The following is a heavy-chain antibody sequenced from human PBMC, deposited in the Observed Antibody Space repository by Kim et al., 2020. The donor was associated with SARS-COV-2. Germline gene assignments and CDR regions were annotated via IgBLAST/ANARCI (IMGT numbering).Heavy chain of an antibody. D-gene: IGHD6-13*01. Sequence: AESVKGRFTISRDNSKNTLYLQMNSLRAEDTAVYYCARDRAGNYYYGMDVWGQGTTVTVSS. V-gene: IGHV3-30*01. CDR3: ARDRAGNYYYGMDV. J-gene: IGHJ6*02.